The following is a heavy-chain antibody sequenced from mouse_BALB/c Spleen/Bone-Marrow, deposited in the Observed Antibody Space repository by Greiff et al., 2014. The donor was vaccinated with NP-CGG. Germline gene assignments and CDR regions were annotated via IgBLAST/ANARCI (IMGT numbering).Heavy chain of an antibody. V-gene: IGHV1-7*01. CDR2: INPSTGYT. CDR1: GYAFTSYW. Sequence: QVQLKESGAELAKPGASVKMSCEASGYAFTSYWMHWVKQRPGQGLEWIGYINPSTGYTEYNQKFKDKATLTADKSSSTAYMQLSSLTSEDSAVYFCARGRFAYWGQGTLVTVSA. CDR3: ARGRFAY. J-gene: IGHJ3*01.